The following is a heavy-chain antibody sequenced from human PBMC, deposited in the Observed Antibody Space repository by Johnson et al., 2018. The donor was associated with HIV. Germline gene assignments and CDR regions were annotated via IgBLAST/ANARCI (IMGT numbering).Heavy chain of an antibody. Sequence: VQLVESGGGLVKPGGSLRLSCAASGFTVSSNYMSWVRQAPGKGLECVQGIYSGGRTYYADSVKGRFTISRDNSKNTLYLQMNSLRAEDTAVYFCARDRRYYDSSGYYHDAFDIWGQGTMVTVSS. CDR3: ARDRRYYDSSGYYHDAFDI. CDR1: GFTVSSNY. V-gene: IGHV3-66*01. J-gene: IGHJ3*02. CDR2: IYSGGRT. D-gene: IGHD3-22*01.